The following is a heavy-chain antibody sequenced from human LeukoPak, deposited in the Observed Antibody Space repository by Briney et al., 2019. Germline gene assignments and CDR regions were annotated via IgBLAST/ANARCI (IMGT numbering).Heavy chain of an antibody. D-gene: IGHD6-6*01. J-gene: IGHJ5*02. V-gene: IGHV3-23*01. Sequence: GGSLRLSCAASGFTFSTYAMSWVRQAPGKGLEWVSGISGSGGSTYYADSVKGRFTVSRDNSKNTLYLQMNSLRAEDTAVYYCATKQLSSTWGQGTLVTVSS. CDR2: ISGSGGST. CDR3: ATKQLSST. CDR1: GFTFSTYA.